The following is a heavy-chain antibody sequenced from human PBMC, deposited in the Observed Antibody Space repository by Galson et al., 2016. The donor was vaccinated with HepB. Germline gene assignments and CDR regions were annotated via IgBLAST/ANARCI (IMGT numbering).Heavy chain of an antibody. J-gene: IGHJ4*02. Sequence: SLRLSCAASGFTFSTFPMRWVRQAPGKGLEWLSVISNDGSLYADSVKGRFTVSRDNSKNAQYLQMNSLRPEGTAVYYCAKDADFGGIDDYWGQGTLVIVSS. D-gene: IGHD4-23*01. V-gene: IGHV3-30-3*01. CDR1: GFTFSTFP. CDR3: AKDADFGGIDDY. CDR2: ISNDGS.